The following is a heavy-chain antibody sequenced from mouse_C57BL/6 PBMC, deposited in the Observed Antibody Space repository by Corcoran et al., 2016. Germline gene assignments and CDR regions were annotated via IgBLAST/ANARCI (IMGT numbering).Heavy chain of an antibody. Sequence: QVQLQQSGAELVRPGASVKISCKASGYAFSSYWMNWVKQRPGKGLEWIGQIYPGDGDTNYNGKFKGKATLTADKSSSTAYMQLSSLTSGDSAVYFCAGGSSGYYCDYWGQGTTLTVSS. CDR3: AGGSSGYYCDY. CDR2: IYPGDGDT. D-gene: IGHD1-1*01. J-gene: IGHJ2*01. V-gene: IGHV1-80*01. CDR1: GYAFSSYW.